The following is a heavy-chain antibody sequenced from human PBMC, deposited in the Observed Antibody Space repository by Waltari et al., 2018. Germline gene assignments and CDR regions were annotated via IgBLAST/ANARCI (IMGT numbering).Heavy chain of an antibody. CDR2: FYKSGTT. D-gene: IGHD5-12*01. CDR1: RSSLRNNNYY. Sequence: QLQLQESGPGLVKPSETLSLTCTVSRSSLRNNNYYWGWVRQPPGKGLEWIGSFYKSGTTYYNPSLKSRVTISVDTSNNQFSLKLNSVTAADTAVYYCVRGYPDIVATISDYWGQGTLAIVSS. CDR3: VRGYPDIVATISDY. J-gene: IGHJ4*02. V-gene: IGHV4-39*07.